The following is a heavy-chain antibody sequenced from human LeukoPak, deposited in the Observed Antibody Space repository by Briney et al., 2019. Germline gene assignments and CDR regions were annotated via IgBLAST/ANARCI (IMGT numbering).Heavy chain of an antibody. CDR1: GGSFSGYY. CDR3: ARHAGSYGDYYYYMDV. CDR2: INHSGST. V-gene: IGHV4-34*01. J-gene: IGHJ6*03. D-gene: IGHD3-10*01. Sequence: SETLSLTCAVYGGSFSGYYWSWIRQPPGKGLEWIGEINHSGSTNYNPSLKSRVTISVDTSKNQFSLKLSSVTAADTAVYYCARHAGSYGDYYYYMDVWGKGTTVAV.